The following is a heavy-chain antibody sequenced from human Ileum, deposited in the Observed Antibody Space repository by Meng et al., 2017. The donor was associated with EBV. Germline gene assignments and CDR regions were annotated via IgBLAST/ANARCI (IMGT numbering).Heavy chain of an antibody. J-gene: IGHJ4*02. CDR2: IYNSGST. V-gene: IGHV4-61*08. CDR3: ARDGYSSGSD. Sequence: VPLQGSGPGLVKPSGTPSPTCSVSGGSVSSGGNYWSWIRPPPGKGLEWIGYIYNSGSTNYNPSLKSRVTISVDTSKNQFSLKLSSVTAADTAVYYCARDGYSSGSDWGQGTLVTVSS. CDR1: GGSVSSGGNY. D-gene: IGHD6-19*01.